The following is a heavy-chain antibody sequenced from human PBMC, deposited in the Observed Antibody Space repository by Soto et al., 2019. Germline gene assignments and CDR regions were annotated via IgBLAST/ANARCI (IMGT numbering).Heavy chain of an antibody. CDR3: ARDKITGRFDY. CDR2: INHSGST. Sequence: QVQLQQWGAGLLKPSETLSLTCAVSGGSFSGYYWTWIRQPPGTGLEWIGEINHSGSTNYHPSLKSRVTISVDTSTNQFALKLTSVPAADTAVYYCARDKITGRFDYWGQGTLVTVSS. D-gene: IGHD2-8*02. CDR1: GGSFSGYY. V-gene: IGHV4-34*01. J-gene: IGHJ4*02.